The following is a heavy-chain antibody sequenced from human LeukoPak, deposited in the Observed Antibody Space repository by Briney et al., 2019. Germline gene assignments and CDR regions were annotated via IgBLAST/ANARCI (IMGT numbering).Heavy chain of an antibody. CDR3: ARARGAVAIDY. J-gene: IGHJ4*02. CDR1: GGSFSGYY. CDR2: INHSGST. Sequence: SETLSLTCAVYGGSFSGYYWSWIRQPPGKGLEWIGEINHSGSTNYNPSLKSRVTISVDTSKNQFSLKLSSVTAADTAVYYCARARGAVAIDYWGQGTLVTVSS. D-gene: IGHD6-19*01. V-gene: IGHV4-34*01.